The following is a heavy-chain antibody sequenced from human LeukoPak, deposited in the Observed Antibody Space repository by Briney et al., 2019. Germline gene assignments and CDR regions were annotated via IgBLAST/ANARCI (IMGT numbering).Heavy chain of an antibody. CDR3: ARGHTQQQLVPGY. J-gene: IGHJ4*02. Sequence: GGSLRLSCAASGFTFSSYSMNWVRQAPGKGLEWVSSISSSSSYIYYADSVKGRFTISRDNAKNSLYLQMNSLRAEDTAVYYCARGHTQQQLVPGYWGQGTLVTVSS. V-gene: IGHV3-21*01. CDR1: GFTFSSYS. D-gene: IGHD6-13*01. CDR2: ISSSSSYI.